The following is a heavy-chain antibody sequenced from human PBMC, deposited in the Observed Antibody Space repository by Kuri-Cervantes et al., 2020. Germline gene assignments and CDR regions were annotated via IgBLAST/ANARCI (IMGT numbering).Heavy chain of an antibody. CDR3: AKDHPPYSSSSVSFDY. Sequence: GGSLRLSCAASGFTFSSYAMSWVRQAPGKGLEWVAYIRYDGSNKYFVDSVKGRFTISRDNSNATLYLQMNSLRTDDTALYSCAKDHPPYSSSSVSFDYWGQGTLVTVSS. CDR1: GFTFSSYA. V-gene: IGHV3-30*02. J-gene: IGHJ4*02. D-gene: IGHD6-6*01. CDR2: IRYDGSNK.